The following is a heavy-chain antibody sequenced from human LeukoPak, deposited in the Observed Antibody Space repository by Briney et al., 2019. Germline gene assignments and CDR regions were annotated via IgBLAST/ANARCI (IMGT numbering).Heavy chain of an antibody. CDR3: ARAPDYDFWSGYIRQNYFDY. V-gene: IGHV1-46*01. D-gene: IGHD3-3*01. J-gene: IGHJ4*02. CDR1: GYTFTSYY. Sequence: GASVKVSCKASGYTFTSYYMHWVRQAPGQGLERMGIINPSGGSTSYAQKFQGRVTMTRDTSTSTVYMELSSLRSEDTAVYYCARAPDYDFWSGYIRQNYFDYWGQGTLVTVSS. CDR2: INPSGGST.